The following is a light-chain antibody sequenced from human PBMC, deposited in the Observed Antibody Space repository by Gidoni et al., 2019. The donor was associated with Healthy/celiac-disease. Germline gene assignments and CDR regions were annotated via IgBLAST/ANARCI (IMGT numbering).Light chain of an antibody. V-gene: IGKV2-28*01. Sequence: DTVMTQSPLSLPVTPGEPASSSCRSSQSLLHSNGYNYLAWYLQKPGQSPHLLIYLGSSRASGVPDRFSGSGSGTDFTLKISRVEAEDVGVYYCMQALQTAWTFGQGTKVEIK. CDR1: QSLLHSNGYNY. CDR2: LGS. J-gene: IGKJ1*01. CDR3: MQALQTAWT.